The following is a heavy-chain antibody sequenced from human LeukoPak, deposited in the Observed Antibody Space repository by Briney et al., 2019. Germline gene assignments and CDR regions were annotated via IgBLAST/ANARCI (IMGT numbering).Heavy chain of an antibody. CDR2: INPNSGGT. J-gene: IGHJ3*02. CDR1: GYTFTAYY. V-gene: IGHV1-2*02. CDR3: ARVLRYCSSSSCQGTKDAFDI. D-gene: IGHD2-2*01. Sequence: ASVKLSCKASGYTFTAYYMHWVRHAPGQGLEWMGWINPNSGGTDYSQKFQGRVTMTRDTSISTAYMDLSRLRSDDTAVYYCARVLRYCSSSSCQGTKDAFDIWGQGTMVTVSS.